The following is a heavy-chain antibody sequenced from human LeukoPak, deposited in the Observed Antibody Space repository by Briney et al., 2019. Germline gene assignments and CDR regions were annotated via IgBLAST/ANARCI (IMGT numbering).Heavy chain of an antibody. CDR3: AKAEDYYGSGSRYYGMDV. D-gene: IGHD3-10*01. V-gene: IGHV3-43D*04. CDR1: GFTFDDYA. J-gene: IGHJ6*04. Sequence: PGGSLRLSCAASGFTFDDYATHWVRQAPGKGLEWVSLISWDGGSTYYADSVKGRFTISRDNSKNSLYLQMNSLRAEDTALYYCAKAEDYYGSGSRYYGMDVWGKGTTVTVSS. CDR2: ISWDGGST.